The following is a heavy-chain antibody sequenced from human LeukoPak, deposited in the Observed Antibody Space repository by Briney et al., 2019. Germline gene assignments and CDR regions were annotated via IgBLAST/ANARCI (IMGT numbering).Heavy chain of an antibody. CDR2: INHSGGT. CDR1: GGSFSGYY. CDR3: ARHGRRSMVRGVTKNYYYYMDV. D-gene: IGHD3-10*01. Sequence: SETLSLTCAVYGGSFSGYYWSWIRQPPGKGLEWIGEINHSGGTKYNPSLKSRVTISVDTSKNQFSLKLSSVTTADTAVYYCARHGRRSMVRGVTKNYYYYMDVWGKGTTVTISS. J-gene: IGHJ6*03. V-gene: IGHV4-34*01.